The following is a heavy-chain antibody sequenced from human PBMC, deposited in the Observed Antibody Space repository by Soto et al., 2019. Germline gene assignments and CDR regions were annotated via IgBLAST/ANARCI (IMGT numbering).Heavy chain of an antibody. V-gene: IGHV3-74*01. CDR3: GAGGDL. Sequence: DVQLVESGGGLVQPGGSLRVSCAASGFTLGSHRIHWVRQAPGKGLEWVSRIDTDGGGTSYADSVKGRFTISTDNAKNTVYLQKRGRGAEGTAVCYWGAGGDLGGQGSLVTGSS. D-gene: IGHD1-26*01. J-gene: IGHJ5*02. CDR1: GFTLGSHR. CDR2: IDTDGGGT.